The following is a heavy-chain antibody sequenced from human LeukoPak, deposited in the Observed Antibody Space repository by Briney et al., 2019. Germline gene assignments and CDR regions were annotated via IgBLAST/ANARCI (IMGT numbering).Heavy chain of an antibody. V-gene: IGHV3-66*01. Sequence: GGSLRLSCAASGFTVSSNYMSWVRQAPGKGLEWVSVIYSGGSTYYADSVKGRFTISRDNSKNTLYLQMNSLRAEDTAVYYCAKGGGYDYYYYYYMDVWGKGTTVTISS. D-gene: IGHD5-12*01. CDR1: GFTVSSNY. J-gene: IGHJ6*03. CDR3: AKGGGYDYYYYYYMDV. CDR2: IYSGGST.